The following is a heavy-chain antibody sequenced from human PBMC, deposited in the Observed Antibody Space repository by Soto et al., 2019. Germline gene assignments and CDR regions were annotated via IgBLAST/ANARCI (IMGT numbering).Heavy chain of an antibody. V-gene: IGHV3-33*01. Sequence: GSLRLSCAASGFTFSSYGMHWVRQAPGKGLEWVAVIWYDGSNKYYADSVKGRFTISRDNSKNTLYLQMNSLRTEDTAVYYCASPIAVAGMIDYYGMDVWGQGTTVTVSS. CDR1: GFTFSSYG. D-gene: IGHD6-19*01. CDR2: IWYDGSNK. CDR3: ASPIAVAGMIDYYGMDV. J-gene: IGHJ6*02.